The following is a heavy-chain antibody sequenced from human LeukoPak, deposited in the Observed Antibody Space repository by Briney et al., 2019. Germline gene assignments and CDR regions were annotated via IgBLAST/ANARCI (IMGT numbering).Heavy chain of an antibody. Sequence: PSETLSLTCTVPGGSISSYYWSWIRQSPGKGLEWIGYIYYSGSTKYNPSLKSRLTISVDTSKNQFSLKLSSVTAADTAVYYCARPYSSGWYGAFDIWGQGTMVTVSS. CDR2: IYYSGST. J-gene: IGHJ3*02. CDR3: ARPYSSGWYGAFDI. CDR1: GGSISSYY. V-gene: IGHV4-59*08. D-gene: IGHD6-19*01.